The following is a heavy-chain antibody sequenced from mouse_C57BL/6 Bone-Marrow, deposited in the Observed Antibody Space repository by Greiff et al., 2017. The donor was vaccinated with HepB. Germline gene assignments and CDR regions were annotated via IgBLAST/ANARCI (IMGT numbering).Heavy chain of an antibody. D-gene: IGHD2-1*01. CDR2: IYPRSGNT. CDR1: GHTFTSYG. V-gene: IGHV1-81*01. Sequence: QVQLQQSGAELARPGASVKLSCKASGHTFTSYGISWVKQRTGQGLEWIGEIYPRSGNTYYNEKFKGKATLTADKSSSTAYMELRSLTSEDSAVYFCARILLWYFDVWGTGTTVTVSS. CDR3: ARILLWYFDV. J-gene: IGHJ1*03.